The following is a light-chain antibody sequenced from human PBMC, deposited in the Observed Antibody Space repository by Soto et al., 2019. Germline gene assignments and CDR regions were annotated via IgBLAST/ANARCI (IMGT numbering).Light chain of an antibody. CDR2: ANH. J-gene: IGLJ2*01. V-gene: IGLV1-47*02. Sequence: QSVVIQPPSLSGTPGQRITISCSGSSSNIGTHYVYWYQQVSGSAPKVVIHANHQRPSGVPDRFSGSKSGTSATLAISGLQFEDEAEYYCAVWDDGLNGPGMLFGGGTKLT. CDR1: SSNIGTHY. CDR3: AVWDDGLNGPGML.